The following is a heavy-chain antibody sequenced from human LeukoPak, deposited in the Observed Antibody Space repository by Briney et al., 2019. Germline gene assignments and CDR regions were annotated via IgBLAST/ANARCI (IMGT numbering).Heavy chain of an antibody. J-gene: IGHJ5*02. CDR3: ARHEDYYDISPDWFDP. CDR1: GGSISSSSHY. V-gene: IGHV4-39*01. Sequence: PSETLSLTCTVSGGSISSSSHYWGWIRQPPGKGLEWIGSIYYSGSTYYNPSLKSRVTISVDTSKNQFSLKLSSVTAADTAVYYCARHEDYYDISPDWFDPWGQGTLVTVSS. D-gene: IGHD3-22*01. CDR2: IYYSGST.